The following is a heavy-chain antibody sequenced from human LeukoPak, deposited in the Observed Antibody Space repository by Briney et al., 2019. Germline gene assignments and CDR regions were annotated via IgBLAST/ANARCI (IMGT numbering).Heavy chain of an antibody. J-gene: IGHJ3*02. CDR2: ISSSGSTI. V-gene: IGHV3-11*04. CDR3: AGGHIVATISDAFDI. Sequence: GGSLRLSCAASGFTFSDYYMSWIRQAPGKGLEWVSYISSSGSTIYYADSVKGRFTISRDNAKNSLYLQMNSLRAGDTAVYYCAGGHIVATISDAFDIWGQGTIVTVSS. CDR1: GFTFSDYY. D-gene: IGHD5-12*01.